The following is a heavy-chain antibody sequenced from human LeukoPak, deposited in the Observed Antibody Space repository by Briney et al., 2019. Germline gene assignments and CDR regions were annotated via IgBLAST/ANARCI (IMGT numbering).Heavy chain of an antibody. V-gene: IGHV3-7*01. CDR3: AKISSGWQSNSKYYFDY. J-gene: IGHJ4*02. CDR2: IKPDEGEK. D-gene: IGHD6-19*01. CDR1: RFTFSNYW. Sequence: GGSLRLSCAASRFTFSNYWMSWVRQAPGKGLEWVANIKPDEGEKYYADSVKGRFTISRDNSKNTLYLQMNSLRAEDTAVYYCAKISSGWQSNSKYYFDYWGQGTLVTVSS.